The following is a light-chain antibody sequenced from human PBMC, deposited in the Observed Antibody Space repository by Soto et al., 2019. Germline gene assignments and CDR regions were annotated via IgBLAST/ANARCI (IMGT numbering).Light chain of an antibody. CDR2: DAS. CDR1: QSVSTN. J-gene: IGKJ4*01. Sequence: EIVLTQSPATLSLSPGERATLSCRASQSVSTNLAWYQQTPGQAPRLLIHDASKKATGVPATFSGSGSGTDFTLTISSLEPEDFAVYYCQRALTFGGGTKVEIK. CDR3: QRALT. V-gene: IGKV3-11*01.